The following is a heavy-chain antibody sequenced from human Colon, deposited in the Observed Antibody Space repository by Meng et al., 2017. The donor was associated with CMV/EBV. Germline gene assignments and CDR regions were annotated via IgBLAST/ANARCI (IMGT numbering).Heavy chain of an antibody. CDR3: ARDAWHYDPLTASSTPWFDY. D-gene: IGHD3-9*01. Sequence: GGSLRLSCAASGFTFSGSWMHWVRQAPGKGLEWVATIRSGSRDISYADSVKGRFTIFRDDAKSSLFLEMNNLRAEDTAVYYCARDAWHYDPLTASSTPWFDYWGQGTLVTVSS. V-gene: IGHV3-21*01. CDR1: GFTFSGSW. CDR2: IRSGSRDI. J-gene: IGHJ4*02.